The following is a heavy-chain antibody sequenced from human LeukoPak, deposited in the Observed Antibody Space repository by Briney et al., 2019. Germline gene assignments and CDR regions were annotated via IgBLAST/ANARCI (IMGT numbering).Heavy chain of an antibody. Sequence: GESLKISCKGSGYSFTSYWIGWVRQLPGKGLEWMGIIYPSDSDTRYSSSFQGQVTISADKSISTAYLQWSSLKASDTAMYYCARACSSTSCYEEDYYGMDVWGKGTTVTVSS. CDR3: ARACSSTSCYEEDYYGMDV. V-gene: IGHV5-51*01. CDR1: GYSFTSYW. J-gene: IGHJ6*04. D-gene: IGHD2-2*01. CDR2: IYPSDSDT.